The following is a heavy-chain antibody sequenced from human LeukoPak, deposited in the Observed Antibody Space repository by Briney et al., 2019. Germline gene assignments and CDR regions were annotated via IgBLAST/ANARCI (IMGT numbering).Heavy chain of an antibody. J-gene: IGHJ3*02. Sequence: SETLSLTCSVSGVSITSYYWSWVRQPPGKGLDWIGYIFYRGSTNYNPSLKSRVTISIDTSKNQFSLKLGSVTAADTAVYYCAREWAEGIYSGSPFDIWGQGTMVTVSS. CDR1: GVSITSYY. V-gene: IGHV4-59*01. D-gene: IGHD1-26*01. CDR3: AREWAEGIYSGSPFDI. CDR2: IFYRGST.